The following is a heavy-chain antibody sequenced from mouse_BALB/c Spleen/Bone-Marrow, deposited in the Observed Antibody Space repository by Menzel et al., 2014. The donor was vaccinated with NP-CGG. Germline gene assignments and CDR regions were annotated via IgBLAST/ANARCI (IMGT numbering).Heavy chain of an antibody. CDR1: GFTFSSFG. CDR2: ISSGSSTI. D-gene: IGHD1-1*01. J-gene: IGHJ4*01. CDR3: ARSGYYGSSPYYAMDY. Sequence: EVMLVESGGGLVQPGGTRKLSCAASGFTFSSFGMHWVRQAPEKGLEWVAYISSGSSTIYYADTVKGRFTISRDNPKNTLFLQTTSLRSEDTAMYYCARSGYYGSSPYYAMDYWGQGTSVTVSS. V-gene: IGHV5-17*02.